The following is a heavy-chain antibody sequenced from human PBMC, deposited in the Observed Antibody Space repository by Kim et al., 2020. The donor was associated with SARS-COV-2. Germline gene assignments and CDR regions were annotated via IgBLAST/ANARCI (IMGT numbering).Heavy chain of an antibody. D-gene: IGHD1-7*01. CDR1: GGSISSYY. V-gene: IGHV4-59*01. CDR3: ARDRGKPPKLELRKNFYSHGMDV. CDR2: FYNSGST. J-gene: IGHJ6*02. Sequence: SETLSLTCTVSGGSISSYYWSWIRQSPGKGLEWIGYFYNSGSTKYNPSLKSRVTISADMSKNQFSLKLSSVTAADTAVYYCARDRGKPPKLELRKNFYSHGMDVWGQGTTVTVSS.